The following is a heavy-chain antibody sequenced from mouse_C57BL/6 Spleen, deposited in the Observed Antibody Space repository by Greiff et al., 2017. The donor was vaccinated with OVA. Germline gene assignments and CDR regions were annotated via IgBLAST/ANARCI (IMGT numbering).Heavy chain of an antibody. V-gene: IGHV6-3*01. CDR1: GFTFTDYC. Sequence: EVQLVESGGGLVQPGASMKLSCVASGFTFTDYCMNWVRQSPEQGLEWVAQIRLKSDNYATHYAESVKGRFTISRDDSTSSVYLQMNNLRAEDTEIYYCTTWDDYFDYWGQGTTLTVSS. J-gene: IGHJ2*01. CDR3: TTWDDYFDY. CDR2: IRLKSDNYAT. D-gene: IGHD4-1*01.